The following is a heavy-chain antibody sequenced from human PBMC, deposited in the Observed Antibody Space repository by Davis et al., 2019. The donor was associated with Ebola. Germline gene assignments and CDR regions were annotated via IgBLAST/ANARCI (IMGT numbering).Heavy chain of an antibody. CDR3: ARGGVVYATYPHVYYYYYGMDV. J-gene: IGHJ6*02. CDR1: GGSISSYY. D-gene: IGHD2-8*02. Sequence: PSETLSLTCTVSGGSISSYYWSWIRQPPGKGLEWIGYMYFSGSTVYTPSLKSRLTISLDTSKTQFSLRLSSVTAADTAVYYCARGGVVYATYPHVYYYYYGMDVWGQGTTVTVSS. CDR2: MYFSGST. V-gene: IGHV4-59*12.